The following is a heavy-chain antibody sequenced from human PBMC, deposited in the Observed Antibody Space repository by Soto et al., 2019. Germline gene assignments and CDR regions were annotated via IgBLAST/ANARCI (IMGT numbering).Heavy chain of an antibody. CDR2: IHYSGST. D-gene: IGHD3-22*01. CDR1: GDSMNSYS. Sequence: SETLSLTCSVSGDSMNSYSWSWIRQPPGKGLEWIGCIHYSGSTSYTPSLKSRVTISLDTSKSQFSLKLSSVTAADTAVYYCAREPYPTYYYDSSGYYHDWGQGTLVTVSS. V-gene: IGHV4-59*12. CDR3: AREPYPTYYYDSSGYYHD. J-gene: IGHJ4*02.